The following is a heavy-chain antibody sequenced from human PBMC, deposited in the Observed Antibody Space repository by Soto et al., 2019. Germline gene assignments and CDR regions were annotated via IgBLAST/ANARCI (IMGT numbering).Heavy chain of an antibody. V-gene: IGHV3-23*01. CDR2: ISGSGGST. Sequence: GGSLRLSCAASGFTFSSYAMSWVRQAPGKGLEWVSAISGSGGSTYYTDSVKGRFTISRDNSKNTLYLQMNSLRAEDTAVYYCAKDTRIQLWTSYYFDYWGQGTLVTVSS. CDR1: GFTFSSYA. J-gene: IGHJ4*02. D-gene: IGHD5-18*01. CDR3: AKDTRIQLWTSYYFDY.